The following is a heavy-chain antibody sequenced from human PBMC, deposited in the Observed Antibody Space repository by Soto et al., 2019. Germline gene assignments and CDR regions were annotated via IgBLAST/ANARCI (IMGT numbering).Heavy chain of an antibody. CDR3: ARDPIHNDFWSGYPDYFDY. D-gene: IGHD3-3*01. J-gene: IGHJ4*02. CDR2: IIPIFGTA. CDR1: GGTFSSYA. Sequence: QVQLVQYGAEVKKPGSSVKVSCKASGGTFSSYAISWVRQAPGQGLEWMGGIIPIFGTANYAQKFQGRVTITADESTSTAYMELSRLRSEDTAVYYCARDPIHNDFWSGYPDYFDYWGQGTLVTVSS. V-gene: IGHV1-69*01.